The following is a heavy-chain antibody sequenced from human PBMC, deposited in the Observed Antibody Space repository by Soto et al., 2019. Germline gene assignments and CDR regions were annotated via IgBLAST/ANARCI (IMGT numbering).Heavy chain of an antibody. CDR3: ARHAYDFWSGHPNPRHYYGMDV. D-gene: IGHD3-3*01. V-gene: IGHV5-51*01. CDR2: IYPGDSNT. Sequence: GESLKISCKGSGYSFTSYWIGWVRQMPGKGLEWMGFIYPGDSNTRYSPSLQGQVTISVDKSISTAYLQWSSLKATDTAMYYCARHAYDFWSGHPNPRHYYGMDVWGQGTTVTVSS. J-gene: IGHJ6*02. CDR1: GYSFTSYW.